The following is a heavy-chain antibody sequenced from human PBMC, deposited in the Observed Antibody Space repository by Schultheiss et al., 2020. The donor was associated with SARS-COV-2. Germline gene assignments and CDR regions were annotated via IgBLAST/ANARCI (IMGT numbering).Heavy chain of an antibody. D-gene: IGHD2-2*02. V-gene: IGHV4-34*01. CDR2: INHSGST. Sequence: SETLSLTCAVYGGSFSGYYWSWIRQPPGKGLEWIGEINHSGSTNYNPSLKSRVTISVDTSKNQFSLKLSSVTAADTAVYYCARPLRCSSTSCYNAFDIWGQGTMVTVSS. CDR3: ARPLRCSSTSCYNAFDI. CDR1: GGSFSGYY. J-gene: IGHJ3*02.